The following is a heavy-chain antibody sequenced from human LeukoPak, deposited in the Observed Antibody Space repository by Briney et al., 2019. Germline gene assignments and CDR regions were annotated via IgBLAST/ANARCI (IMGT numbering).Heavy chain of an antibody. Sequence: GGSLRLSCAASGFTFSSYAMSWVRQAPGKGLEWVSAISGSGGSTYYAGSVKGRFTISRDNSKNTLYLQMNSLRAEDTAVYYCAKAGRSGWYPGWPFDIWGQGTMVTVSS. CDR2: ISGSGGST. CDR3: AKAGRSGWYPGWPFDI. D-gene: IGHD6-19*01. V-gene: IGHV3-23*01. J-gene: IGHJ3*02. CDR1: GFTFSSYA.